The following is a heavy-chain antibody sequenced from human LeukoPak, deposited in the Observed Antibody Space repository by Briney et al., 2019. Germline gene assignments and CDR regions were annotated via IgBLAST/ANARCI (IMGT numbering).Heavy chain of an antibody. CDR2: ISGSSSAI. CDR3: VRVRAAAERTTFDY. V-gene: IGHV3-48*01. D-gene: IGHD6-13*01. CDR1: GFTFSSYS. J-gene: IGHJ4*02. Sequence: GGSLRLSCAASGFTFSSYSMKWVRQAPGKGLEWVSYISGSSSAIYYADSVKGRFTISRDNAKNSLYLQMNSLRAEDTAVYYCVRVRAAAERTTFDYWGQGTLVTVSS.